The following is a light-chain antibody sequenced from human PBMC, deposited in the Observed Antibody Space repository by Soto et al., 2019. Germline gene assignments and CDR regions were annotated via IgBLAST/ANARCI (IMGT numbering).Light chain of an antibody. CDR3: QQYGLSPRT. J-gene: IGKJ1*01. V-gene: IGKV3-20*01. CDR1: QSVSSSY. Sequence: EIVLTQSPGTLSLSPGERATLSCRASQSVSSSYLAWYQQKPGQAPRLFIYAASIRATGIPDRFSGSVSGTDFTLTISSLEPEDFAVYYCQQYGLSPRTFGRVTKVDIK. CDR2: AAS.